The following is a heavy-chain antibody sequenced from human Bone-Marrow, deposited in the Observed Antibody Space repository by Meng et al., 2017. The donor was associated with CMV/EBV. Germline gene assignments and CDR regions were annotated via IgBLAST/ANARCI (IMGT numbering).Heavy chain of an antibody. CDR2: IYYSGST. D-gene: IGHD2-15*01. CDR1: GGSISSSSYY. J-gene: IGHJ3*02. Sequence: SETLSLTCTVSGGSISSSSYYWGWIRQPPGKGLEWIGSIYYSGSTYYNPSLKSRVTISVDTSKNQFSLKLSSVTAADTAVYYCARAYLVVGGAFDIWGQGTMVTVSS. CDR3: ARAYLVVGGAFDI. V-gene: IGHV4-39*07.